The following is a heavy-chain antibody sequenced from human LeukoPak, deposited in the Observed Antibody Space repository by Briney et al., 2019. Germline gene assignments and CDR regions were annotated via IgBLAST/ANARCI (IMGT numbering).Heavy chain of an antibody. V-gene: IGHV4-38-2*01. CDR2: VHSAGNT. J-gene: IGHJ3*02. D-gene: IGHD3-10*01. Sequence: GSLRLSCAAPGFTFSSYAMSWVRQAPGKGLEWVGSVHSAGNTYYNPSLKSRVTISVDTSKNQFSLKLSSVTAADTAVYYCARAPMVRGGGAFDIWGQGTMVTVSS. CDR1: GFTFSSYA. CDR3: ARAPMVRGGGAFDI.